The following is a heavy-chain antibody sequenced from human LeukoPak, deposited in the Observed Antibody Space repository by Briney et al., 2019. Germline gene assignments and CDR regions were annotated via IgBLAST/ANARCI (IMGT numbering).Heavy chain of an antibody. Sequence: GESLKISCKGSGYSFTSYWIGWVRQMPGKGLEWMGIIYPGDSDTRYSPSFQGQVTISADKSISTADLQWSSLKASDTAMYYCARIDDASYCSGGSCYGRWGQGTLVTVSS. CDR3: ARIDDASYCSGGSCYGR. D-gene: IGHD2-15*01. V-gene: IGHV5-51*01. CDR2: IYPGDSDT. J-gene: IGHJ4*02. CDR1: GYSFTSYW.